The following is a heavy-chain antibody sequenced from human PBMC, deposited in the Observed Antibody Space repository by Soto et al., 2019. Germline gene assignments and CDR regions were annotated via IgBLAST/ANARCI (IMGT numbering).Heavy chain of an antibody. D-gene: IGHD3-22*01. CDR1: GGTFSSYA. J-gene: IGHJ4*02. CDR3: ARDWSEKDYDSSGPYSASDY. Sequence: QVQLVQSGAEVKKPGSSVKVSCKASGGTFSSYAISWVRQAPGQGLEWMGGIIPIFGTANYAQKFQGRVTITADESTSTAYMELSSLRSEDTAVYYCARDWSEKDYDSSGPYSASDYWGQGTLGTVSS. CDR2: IIPIFGTA. V-gene: IGHV1-69*01.